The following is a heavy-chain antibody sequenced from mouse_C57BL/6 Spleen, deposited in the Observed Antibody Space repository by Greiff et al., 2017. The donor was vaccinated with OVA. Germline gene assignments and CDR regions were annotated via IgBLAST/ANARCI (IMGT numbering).Heavy chain of an antibody. CDR2: IDPADGNT. V-gene: IGHV14-3*01. CDR1: GFNIKNTY. J-gene: IGHJ4*01. D-gene: IGHD1-1*01. Sequence: EVQLQQSVAELVRPGASVKLSCTASGFNIKNTYMHWVKQRPEQGLEWIGRIDPADGNTKYAPKFQGKATITADTSSNTAYLQLSSLTSEDTAIYYCASSGDGSSPSYAMDDWGQGTSVTVSS. CDR3: ASSGDGSSPSYAMDD.